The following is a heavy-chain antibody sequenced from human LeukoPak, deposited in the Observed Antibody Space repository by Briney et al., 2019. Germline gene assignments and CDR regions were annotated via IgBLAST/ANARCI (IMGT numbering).Heavy chain of an antibody. Sequence: GGSLRLSWAASGFTVSSKYMSWVRQAPGKGLEWVSVIYTGETTYYADSVKGRFTISRDNSKNTLYLQMDGLRAEDTAVYYCAKAKTPICCAALDYWGQGTLVTVSS. CDR3: AKAKTPICCAALDY. CDR1: GFTVSSKY. D-gene: IGHD2-2*01. V-gene: IGHV3-66*01. J-gene: IGHJ4*02. CDR2: IYTGETT.